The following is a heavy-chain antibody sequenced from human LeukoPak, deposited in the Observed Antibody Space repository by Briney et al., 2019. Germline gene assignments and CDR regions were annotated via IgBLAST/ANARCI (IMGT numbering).Heavy chain of an antibody. CDR2: ISYDGSNK. CDR1: GFTFSSYA. J-gene: IGHJ4*02. D-gene: IGHD6-13*01. CDR3: ARDLYGSSWLSPFDY. V-gene: IGHV3-30-3*01. Sequence: PGGSLRLSCAASGFTFSSYAMHWVRQAPGKGLEWVAVISYDGSNKYYADSVKGRFTISRDNSKNTLYLQMNSLRAEDTAVYYCARDLYGSSWLSPFDYWGQGTLVTVSS.